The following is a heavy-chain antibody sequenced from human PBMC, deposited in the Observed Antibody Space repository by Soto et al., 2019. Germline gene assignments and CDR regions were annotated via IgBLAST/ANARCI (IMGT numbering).Heavy chain of an antibody. J-gene: IGHJ6*02. CDR2: ISAYNGNT. D-gene: IGHD6-19*01. V-gene: IGHV1-18*01. CDR1: GYTFTSYG. Sequence: ASVKVSCKASGYTFTSYGISWVRQAPGQGLEWMGWISAYNGNTNYAQKLQGRVTMTTDTSTSTAYMELRSLRSDDTAVYYCAVGGNTGYYYYGMDVWGQGTTVTVSS. CDR3: AVGGNTGYYYYGMDV.